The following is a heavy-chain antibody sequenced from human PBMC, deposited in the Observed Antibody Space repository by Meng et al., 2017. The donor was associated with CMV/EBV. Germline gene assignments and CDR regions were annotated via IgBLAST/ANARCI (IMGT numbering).Heavy chain of an antibody. D-gene: IGHD2-2*02. Sequence: SLSTSGGGVGWIRQPPGKALEWLALIYWNDDKRYSPSLKSRLTITKDTSKNQVVLTMTNMDPVDTATYYCAHRRCSSTSCYRGGWFDPWGQGTLVTVSS. J-gene: IGHJ5*02. CDR2: IYWNDDK. CDR3: AHRRCSSTSCYRGGWFDP. CDR1: SLSTSGGG. V-gene: IGHV2-5*01.